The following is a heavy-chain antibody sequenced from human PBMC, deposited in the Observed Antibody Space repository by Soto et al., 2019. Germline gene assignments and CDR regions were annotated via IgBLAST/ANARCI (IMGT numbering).Heavy chain of an antibody. V-gene: IGHV3-23*01. J-gene: IGHJ4*02. Sequence: GGSLRLSCAASGFTFSSYAMSWVRQAPGKGLEWVSTISDSGGSTYYADSVQGRFTISRDNSKNTLYLQMDNLRAEDTAVYYCAKANYDILTSYFYWGQGTLVTVSS. D-gene: IGHD3-9*01. CDR1: GFTFSSYA. CDR2: ISDSGGST. CDR3: AKANYDILTSYFY.